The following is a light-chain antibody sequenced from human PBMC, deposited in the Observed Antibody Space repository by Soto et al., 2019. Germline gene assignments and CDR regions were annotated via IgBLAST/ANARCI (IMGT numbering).Light chain of an antibody. Sequence: DIQMTQSPSSLSASVGDTVTITCRASQNIIFYLNWYQQRIGKSPKLLIYAASNLQSGFPSRFSGSGSGTDFTLTISNLQPEDFATYFCQQSYTTPVYSFGQGTKLEIK. V-gene: IGKV1-39*01. CDR3: QQSYTTPVYS. J-gene: IGKJ2*01. CDR2: AAS. CDR1: QNIIFY.